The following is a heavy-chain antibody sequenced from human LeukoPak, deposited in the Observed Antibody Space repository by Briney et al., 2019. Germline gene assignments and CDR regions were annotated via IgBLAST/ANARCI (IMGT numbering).Heavy chain of an antibody. J-gene: IGHJ3*02. CDR1: GFTFSSYG. CDR3: AKEDYYGSGSYYGPDAFDI. Sequence: GGSLRLSCAASGFTFSSYGMSWVRQAPGKGLEWVSAISGSGGSTYYADSVKGRFTISRDNSKNTLYLQMNSLRAEDTAVYYCAKEDYYGSGSYYGPDAFDIWGQGTMVTVSS. D-gene: IGHD3-10*01. V-gene: IGHV3-23*01. CDR2: ISGSGGST.